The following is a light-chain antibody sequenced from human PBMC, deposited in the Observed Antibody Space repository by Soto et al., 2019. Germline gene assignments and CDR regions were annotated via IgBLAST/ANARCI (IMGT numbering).Light chain of an antibody. V-gene: IGLV1-51*01. Sequence: QSALTQPPLVSAAPGQMVTISCSGSTSNIAYNFVSWYQQVPGTAPKLLIYEINKRPSGIPDRFSASKSGTSATLAITGLQAGDEALYYCGTWDNSRRVVVFGGGTKLTVL. CDR2: EIN. CDR3: GTWDNSRRVVV. J-gene: IGLJ2*01. CDR1: TSNIAYNF.